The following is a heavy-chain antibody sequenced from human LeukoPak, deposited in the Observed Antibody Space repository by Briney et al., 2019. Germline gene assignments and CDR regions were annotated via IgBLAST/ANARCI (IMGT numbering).Heavy chain of an antibody. J-gene: IGHJ4*02. Sequence: PGRSLRLSCAASGFTFSSYGMHWVRQAPGKGLEWVAVIWYDGSNKYYADSVKGRFTISRDNSKNTLYLQMNSLRAEDTAVYYCARGSDYFRGWFDYWGQGTLVTVSS. V-gene: IGHV3-33*01. CDR2: IWYDGSNK. CDR3: ARGSDYFRGWFDY. D-gene: IGHD2/OR15-2a*01. CDR1: GFTFSSYG.